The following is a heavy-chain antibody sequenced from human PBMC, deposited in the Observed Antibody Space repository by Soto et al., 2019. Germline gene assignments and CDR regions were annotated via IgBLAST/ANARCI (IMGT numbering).Heavy chain of an antibody. V-gene: IGHV3-48*01. Sequence: GGSLRLSCAASGFTFSSYSMNWVRQAPGKGLEWVSYISSSSSTIYYADSVKGRFTISRDNAKNSLYLQMNSLRAEDTAVYYCARDPLVDIVVVPAADTHYMDVWGKGTTVTVSS. CDR1: GFTFSSYS. D-gene: IGHD2-2*03. CDR2: ISSSSSTI. CDR3: ARDPLVDIVVVPAADTHYMDV. J-gene: IGHJ6*03.